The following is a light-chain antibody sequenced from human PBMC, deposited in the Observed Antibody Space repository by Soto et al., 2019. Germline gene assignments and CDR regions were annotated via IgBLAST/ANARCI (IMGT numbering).Light chain of an antibody. CDR3: QQYGSSPWT. CDR2: GAS. J-gene: IGKJ1*01. CDR1: QSVSSCY. V-gene: IGKV3-20*01. Sequence: EIVLTQSPGTLSLSPGERATLSCRASQSVSSCYLAWYQQKPGQATRLLIYGASSGATGTPARFSGSGSGTDFTLTISRLEPDDFAVYYCQQYGSSPWTFGQGTKVEIK.